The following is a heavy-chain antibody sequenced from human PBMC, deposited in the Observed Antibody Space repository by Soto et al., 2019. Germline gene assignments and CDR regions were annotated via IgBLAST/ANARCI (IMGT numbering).Heavy chain of an antibody. CDR1: GFTFSSYS. J-gene: IGHJ6*02. V-gene: IGHV3-21*01. CDR3: ARDLFGRLGDCSGGSFYPITYYYYGMDV. CDR2: ISSSSSYI. Sequence: EVQLVESGGGLVKPGGSLRLSCAASGFTFSSYSMNWVRQAPGKGLEWVSSISSSSSYIYYADSVKGRFTISRDNAKNSLHLQRDSLGAEYTAVYYCARDLFGRLGDCSGGSFYPITYYYYGMDVWGQGTTVTVSS. D-gene: IGHD2-15*01.